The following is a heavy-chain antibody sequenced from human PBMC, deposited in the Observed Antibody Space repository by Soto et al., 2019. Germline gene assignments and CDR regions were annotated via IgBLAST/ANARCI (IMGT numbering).Heavy chain of an antibody. Sequence: GGSLRLSCVASGYTFNSHEMNWVRQAPGKGLEWISSISGSGTTNYAESVKGRFTISRDNAHKSLFLEMKDLRVEDTAVYYCARGGIHWGQGTLVTVSS. CDR2: ISGSGTT. CDR1: GYTFNSHE. CDR3: ARGGIH. J-gene: IGHJ4*02. D-gene: IGHD3-16*01. V-gene: IGHV3-48*03.